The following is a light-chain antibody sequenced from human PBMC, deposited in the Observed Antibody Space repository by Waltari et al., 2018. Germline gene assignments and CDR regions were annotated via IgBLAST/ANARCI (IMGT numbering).Light chain of an antibody. Sequence: EIVIPQSPATLSVFPGERATLSCRASQSIRSNLAWYQHKPGQAPRLLIYGASTRATGIPARFSGSGSGTEFTLTISSLQSEDFAVYFCQQYDNWLGTFGQGTKVEIK. J-gene: IGKJ1*01. V-gene: IGKV3-15*01. CDR3: QQYDNWLGT. CDR1: QSIRSN. CDR2: GAS.